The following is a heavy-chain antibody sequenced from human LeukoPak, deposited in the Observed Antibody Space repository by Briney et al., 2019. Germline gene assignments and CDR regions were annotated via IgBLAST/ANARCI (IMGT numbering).Heavy chain of an antibody. J-gene: IGHJ4*02. D-gene: IGHD3-3*01. Sequence: SETLSLTCTVSGGSISSSSYYWGWIRQPPGKGLEWIGYIYYSGSTNYNPSLKSRVTISVDTSKNQFSLKLSSVTAADTAVYYCASAYDFWTTFDYWGQGTLVTVSS. CDR1: GGSISSSSYY. CDR3: ASAYDFWTTFDY. V-gene: IGHV4-61*05. CDR2: IYYSGST.